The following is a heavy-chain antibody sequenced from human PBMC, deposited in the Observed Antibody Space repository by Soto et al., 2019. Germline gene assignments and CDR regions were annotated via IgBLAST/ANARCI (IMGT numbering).Heavy chain of an antibody. CDR3: ARDTLGSLTSGDP. V-gene: IGHV1-8*01. CDR1: GYTFTSND. Sequence: ASVKVSCKASGYTFTSNDINWVRQAPGQGLEWMGWMNPANGNTGSAQKFQGRVTITADESTSTAYMELSSLRSEDTAVYYCARDTLGSLTSGDPWGQGTLVTVSS. CDR2: MNPANGNT. D-gene: IGHD3-16*02. J-gene: IGHJ5*02.